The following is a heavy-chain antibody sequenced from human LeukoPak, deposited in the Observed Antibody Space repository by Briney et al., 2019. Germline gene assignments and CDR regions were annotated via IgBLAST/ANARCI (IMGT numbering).Heavy chain of an antibody. D-gene: IGHD5-18*01. CDR3: ARDTWGYSYGFDAFDI. J-gene: IGHJ3*02. V-gene: IGHV4-4*07. CDR2: IYTSGST. CDR1: GGSISSYY. Sequence: SETLSLTCTVSGGSISSYYWSWIRQPAGKGLEWIGRIYTSGSTNYNPSLKSRVTMSVDTSKNQFSLKLSSVTAADTAVHYCARDTWGYSYGFDAFDIWGQGTMVTVSS.